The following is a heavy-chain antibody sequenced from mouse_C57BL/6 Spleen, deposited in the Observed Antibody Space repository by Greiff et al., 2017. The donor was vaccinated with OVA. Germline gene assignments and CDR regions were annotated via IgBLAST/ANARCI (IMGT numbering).Heavy chain of an antibody. CDR1: GYTFTSYW. J-gene: IGHJ2*01. D-gene: IGHD4-1*01. V-gene: IGHV1-55*01. Sequence: QVQLQQPGAELVKPGASVKMSCKASGYTFTSYWIPWVKQRPGQGLEWIGEIYPGSGSTNYTAKFKSKATLTVDTSSSTAYMQLSSLTSEDTAVYYCARANWDVHFDYWGQGTTLTVSS. CDR3: ARANWDVHFDY. CDR2: IYPGSGST.